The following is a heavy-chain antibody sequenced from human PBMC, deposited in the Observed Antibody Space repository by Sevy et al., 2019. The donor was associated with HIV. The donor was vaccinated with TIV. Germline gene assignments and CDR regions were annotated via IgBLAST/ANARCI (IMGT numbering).Heavy chain of an antibody. CDR3: AKNAIAARYYYYYGMDV. CDR1: GFTFDDYT. CDR2: ISWDGGST. J-gene: IGHJ6*02. V-gene: IGHV3-43*01. Sequence: GGSLRLSCAASGFTFDDYTMHWVRQAPGKGLEWVSLISWDGGSTYYADSVKGRFTISRDNSKNSLYLQRNSLRTEDTALYYCAKNAIAARYYYYYGMDVWGQGTTVTVSS. D-gene: IGHD6-6*01.